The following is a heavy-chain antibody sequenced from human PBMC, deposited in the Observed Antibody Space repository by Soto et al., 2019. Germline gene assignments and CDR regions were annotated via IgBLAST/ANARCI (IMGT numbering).Heavy chain of an antibody. CDR2: IYYSGST. CDR1: GGSVSSVSYY. CDR3: ATLTAGTIFGVVTGNYGMDV. Sequence: SDTLSLTCTVSGGSVSSVSYYWSWIRQPPGKGLEWIGYIYYSGSTNYNPSLKSRVTISVDTSKNQFSLKLSSVTAADTAVYYCATLTAGTIFGVVTGNYGMDVWGQGTTVTVSS. D-gene: IGHD3-3*01. V-gene: IGHV4-61*01. J-gene: IGHJ6*02.